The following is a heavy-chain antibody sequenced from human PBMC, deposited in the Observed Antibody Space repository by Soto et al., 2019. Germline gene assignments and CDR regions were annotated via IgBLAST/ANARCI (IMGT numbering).Heavy chain of an antibody. CDR3: ARLLLRPGKFDY. Sequence: GGSLRLSCAASGFSFSDYYMTWIRQAPGKGLEWISDISSSGDPTYYADSLRGRFTISRDNAKNSLYLQLNSLRGEDTAVYYCARLLLRPGKFDYWGQVTLVTVSS. D-gene: IGHD2-21*01. CDR1: GFSFSDYY. V-gene: IGHV3-11*01. J-gene: IGHJ4*02. CDR2: ISSSGDPT.